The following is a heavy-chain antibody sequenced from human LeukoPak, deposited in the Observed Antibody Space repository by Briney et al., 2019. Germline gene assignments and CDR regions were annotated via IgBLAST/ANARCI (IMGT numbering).Heavy chain of an antibody. Sequence: PSETLSLTCAVYSGSFSGYYWSWIRQPPGKGLEWIGEINHSGSTNYNPSLKSRVTISVDTSKNQFSLKLSSVTAADTAVYYCARMPIVGATTFDYWGQGTLVTVSS. V-gene: IGHV4-34*01. CDR2: INHSGST. CDR3: ARMPIVGATTFDY. J-gene: IGHJ4*02. D-gene: IGHD1-26*01. CDR1: SGSFSGYY.